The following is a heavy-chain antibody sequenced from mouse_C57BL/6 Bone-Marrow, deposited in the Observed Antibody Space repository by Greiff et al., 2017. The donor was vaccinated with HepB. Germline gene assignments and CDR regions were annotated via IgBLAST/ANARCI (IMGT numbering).Heavy chain of an antibody. J-gene: IGHJ3*01. CDR3: ARDSAGTGFAD. CDR2: ISYDGSN. CDR1: GYSITSGYY. V-gene: IGHV3-6*01. D-gene: IGHD2-14*01. Sequence: EVKLMESGPGLVKPSQSLSLTCSVTGYSITSGYYWNWIRQFPGNKLEWMGNISYDGSNNYNQSLKNRISITRDTSKNQFFLKLNSVTTEETATYDWARDSAGTGFADWGQGTMVNVSA.